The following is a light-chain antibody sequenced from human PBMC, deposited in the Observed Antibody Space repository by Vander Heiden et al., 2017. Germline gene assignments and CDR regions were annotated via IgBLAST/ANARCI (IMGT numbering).Light chain of an antibody. CDR1: SSDVGGYNF. J-gene: IGLJ3*02. CDR3: SSYTTSSTVV. Sequence: QSDLTQPASVSGSPGQSITISCTGTSSDVGGYNFVSWSQQHPGKAPKLIIYEVSNRPSGVSNRFSGSKSGNTASLTISGLQAEDEADYYCSSYTTSSTVVFGGGTKLTVL. V-gene: IGLV2-14*01. CDR2: EVS.